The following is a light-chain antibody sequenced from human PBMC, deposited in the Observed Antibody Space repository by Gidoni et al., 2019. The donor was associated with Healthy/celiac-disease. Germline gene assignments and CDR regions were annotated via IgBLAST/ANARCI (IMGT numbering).Light chain of an antibody. V-gene: IGKV1-39*01. CDR2: AAS. Sequence: DIQMTQSPSSLSASVGDRVTITFRASQSISSYLNWYQQKPGKAPKLLIYAASSLQSGVPSTFSGSGSGTDFTLTISSLQPEDFATYYCQQSYSTPLTVGGGTKVESK. CDR1: QSISSY. J-gene: IGKJ4*01. CDR3: QQSYSTPLT.